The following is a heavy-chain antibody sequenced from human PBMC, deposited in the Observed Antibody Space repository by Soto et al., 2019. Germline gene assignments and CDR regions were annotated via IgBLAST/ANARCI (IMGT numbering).Heavy chain of an antibody. CDR2: VSYDGNHK. Sequence: QVQLVESGGGVIQPGTSLSLSCASSGFTFRSFGMYWVRQAPGKGLEWVAVVSYDGNHKYYADSVKGRFTVSRDNAKXXXXXXXXXXXXXXXXXXXXXXXXXXXLVLNYGMDVWGQGTTVTVS. J-gene: IGHJ6*02. V-gene: IGHV3-30*03. CDR1: GFTFRSFG. CDR3: XXXXXXXLVLNYGMDV. D-gene: IGHD6-13*01.